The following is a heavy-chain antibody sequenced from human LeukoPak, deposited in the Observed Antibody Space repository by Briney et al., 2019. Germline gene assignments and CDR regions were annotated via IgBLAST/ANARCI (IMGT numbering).Heavy chain of an antibody. CDR3: AREPANHYDILRYFDY. CDR1: GFTFSSYS. CDR2: ISSSSSYI. Sequence: GGSLRLSCAASGFTFSSYSMNWVRQAPGKGLGWVSSISSSSSYIYYADSVKGRFTISRDNAKNSLYLQMNSLRAEDTAVYYCAREPANHYDILRYFDYWGQGTLVTVSS. V-gene: IGHV3-21*01. D-gene: IGHD3-9*01. J-gene: IGHJ4*02.